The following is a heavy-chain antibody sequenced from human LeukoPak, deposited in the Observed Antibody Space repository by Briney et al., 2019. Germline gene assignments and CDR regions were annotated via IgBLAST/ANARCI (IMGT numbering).Heavy chain of an antibody. CDR3: ARAHCTATSCHHFDY. CDR2: IYNSGGT. CDR1: GGSFSSYY. Sequence: SETLSLTCTVSGGSFSSYYWSWIRQPAGKGLDWIGRIYNSGGTNYNPSLESRVTMSVDTSENQFSLKLSSVTAADTAVYYCARAHCTATSCHHFDYWGQGALVTVSS. D-gene: IGHD2-2*01. V-gene: IGHV4-4*07. J-gene: IGHJ4*02.